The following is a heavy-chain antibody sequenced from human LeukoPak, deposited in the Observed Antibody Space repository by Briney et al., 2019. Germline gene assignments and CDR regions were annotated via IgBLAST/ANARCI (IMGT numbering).Heavy chain of an antibody. D-gene: IGHD3-22*01. CDR2: IYYSGST. CDR1: GGSISTSNYY. J-gene: IGHJ3*02. V-gene: IGHV4-39*07. Sequence: SETLSLTCTVSGGSISTSNYYWSWIRQPPGQGLEWIGNIYYSGSTYYNPSLRSRVTISVDTSKNQFSLKLTSVTTADTAVYYCAGEDYFDSSGYASWRFDIWGQGTMVTVSS. CDR3: AGEDYFDSSGYASWRFDI.